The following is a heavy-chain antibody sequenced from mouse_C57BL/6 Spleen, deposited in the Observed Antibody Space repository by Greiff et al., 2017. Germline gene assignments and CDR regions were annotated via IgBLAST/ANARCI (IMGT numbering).Heavy chain of an antibody. J-gene: IGHJ2*01. CDR1: GYAFTNYL. D-gene: IGHD1-1*01. Sequence: VQLQESGAELVRPGTSVKVSCKASGYAFTNYLIEWVKQRPGQGLEWIGVINPGSGGTNYNEKFKGKATLTADKSSSTAYMQLSSLTSEDSAVYFCARRGSSYCYFDYCGQGTTLTVSS. V-gene: IGHV1-54*01. CDR2: INPGSGGT. CDR3: ARRGSSYCYFDY.